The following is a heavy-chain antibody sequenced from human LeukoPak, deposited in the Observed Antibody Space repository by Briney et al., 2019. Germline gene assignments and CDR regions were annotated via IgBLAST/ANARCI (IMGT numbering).Heavy chain of an antibody. CDR1: GGSISSGGYY. J-gene: IGHJ4*02. CDR2: IYHSGST. CDR3: ARDHGSGSYYTY. Sequence: SETLSLTCTVSGGSISSGGYYWSWIRQPPGKGLEWIGYIYHSGSTYYNPSLKSRVTISVDRSKNQFSLKLSSVTAADTAVYYCARDHGSGSYYTYWGQGTLVTVSS. D-gene: IGHD3-10*01. V-gene: IGHV4-30-2*01.